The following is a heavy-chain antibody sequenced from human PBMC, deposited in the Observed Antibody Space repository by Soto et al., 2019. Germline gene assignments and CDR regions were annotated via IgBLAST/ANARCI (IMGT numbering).Heavy chain of an antibody. Sequence: QVQLVQSGAEVKKPGASVKVSCKASGYTFTSYGISWVRQAPGQGLEWMGWISAYNGNTNYAQKLQGRVTMTKDTSTSTAYMALRRLRSDDTAVYYCARHSITPNYYDSSGYYYYYGMDVWGQGTTVTVSS. CDR3: ARHSITPNYYDSSGYYYYYGMDV. CDR2: ISAYNGNT. J-gene: IGHJ6*02. CDR1: GYTFTSYG. V-gene: IGHV1-18*01. D-gene: IGHD3-22*01.